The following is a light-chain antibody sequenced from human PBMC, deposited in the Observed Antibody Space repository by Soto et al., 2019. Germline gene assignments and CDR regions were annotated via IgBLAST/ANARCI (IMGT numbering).Light chain of an antibody. J-gene: IGLJ1*01. CDR3: CSYAGSYTFYV. CDR2: DVS. Sequence: QSGLTQPRSVSGSPGKSVPISCTGTTSDVGYYNYVSWYQQHPGTAPKLMIYDVSMRPSGVPDRFSGSKSGNTASLTISGLQAEDEADYYCCSYAGSYTFYVFGTGTKVTVL. CDR1: TSDVGYYNY. V-gene: IGLV2-11*01.